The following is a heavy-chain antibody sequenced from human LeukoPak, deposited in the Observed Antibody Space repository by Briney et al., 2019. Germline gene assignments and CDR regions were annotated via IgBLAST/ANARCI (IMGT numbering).Heavy chain of an antibody. Sequence: APVKVSCKASGGTFSSYAISWVRQAPGQGLEWMGRIIPILGIANYAQKFQGRVTITADKSTSTAYMELSSLRSEDTAVYYCARGMATIPDYWGQGTLVTVSS. V-gene: IGHV1-69*04. CDR3: ARGMATIPDY. J-gene: IGHJ4*02. D-gene: IGHD5-24*01. CDR1: GGTFSSYA. CDR2: IIPILGIA.